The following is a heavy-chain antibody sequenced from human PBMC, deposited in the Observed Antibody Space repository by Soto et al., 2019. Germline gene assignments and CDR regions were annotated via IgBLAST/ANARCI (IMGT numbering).Heavy chain of an antibody. CDR2: ISYDGSNK. Sequence: GGSLRLSCAASGFTFSSYGMHWVRQAPGKGLEWVAVISYDGSNKYYADSVKGRFTISRDNSKNTLYLRMNSLRAEDTAVYYCAKVDTAMVTPDYWGQGTLVTISS. CDR3: AKVDTAMVTPDY. J-gene: IGHJ4*02. V-gene: IGHV3-30*18. CDR1: GFTFSSYG. D-gene: IGHD5-18*01.